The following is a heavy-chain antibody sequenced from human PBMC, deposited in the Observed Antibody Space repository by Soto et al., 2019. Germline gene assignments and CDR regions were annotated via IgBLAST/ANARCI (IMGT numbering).Heavy chain of an antibody. CDR3: AKSDRGYNYAFY. D-gene: IGHD5-18*01. V-gene: IGHV4-59*01. Sequence: SETLSLTCTVSGGSISSYYWSWIRQPPGKGLEWIGNIYYSGSTNYNPSLKSRVTISVATSKNQFSLKLTSVTAADTAVYYCAKSDRGYNYAFYWGQGTLVTVSS. CDR2: IYYSGST. CDR1: GGSISSYY. J-gene: IGHJ4*02.